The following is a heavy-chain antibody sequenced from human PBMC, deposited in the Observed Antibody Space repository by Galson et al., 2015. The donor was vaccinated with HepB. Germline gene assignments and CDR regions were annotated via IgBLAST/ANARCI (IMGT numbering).Heavy chain of an antibody. CDR2: IIPIFGTA. Sequence: SVKVSCKASGGTFSSYAISWVRQAPGQGLEWMGGIIPIFGTANYAQKFQGRVTITADESTSTAYMELSSLRSEDTAVYYCARLIVGATRGAYYGMDVWGQGTTVTVSS. D-gene: IGHD1-26*01. J-gene: IGHJ6*02. V-gene: IGHV1-69*13. CDR1: GGTFSSYA. CDR3: ARLIVGATRGAYYGMDV.